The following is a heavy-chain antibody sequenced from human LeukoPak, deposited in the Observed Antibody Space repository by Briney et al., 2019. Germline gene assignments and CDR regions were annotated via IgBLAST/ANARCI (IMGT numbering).Heavy chain of an antibody. Sequence: SETLSLTCTVSGGSISGYYWSWIRQPAGKGLEWIGRIHTSGSTNYSPSLKSRVTMSVDTSKNHFSLKLRSVTAADTALYYCARDGGSGWYNYWGQGTLVTVSS. CDR2: IHTSGST. V-gene: IGHV4-4*07. J-gene: IGHJ4*02. CDR1: GGSISGYY. D-gene: IGHD6-19*01. CDR3: ARDGGSGWYNY.